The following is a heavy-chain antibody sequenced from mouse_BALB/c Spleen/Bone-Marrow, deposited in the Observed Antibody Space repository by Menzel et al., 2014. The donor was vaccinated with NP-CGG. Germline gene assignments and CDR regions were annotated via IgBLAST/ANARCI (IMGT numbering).Heavy chain of an antibody. Sequence: QVQLKESGPGLVAPSQSLSITCTVSGVSLISFDVHWIRQPPGKGLEWLGVIWAGGTTNYNSALMSRLNINKDNSKSQVFLKMNSLQPDDTAMYYCARDGYGSGYAWFAYWGQGTLVTVSA. CDR2: IWAGGTT. D-gene: IGHD1-1*01. CDR1: GVSLISFD. J-gene: IGHJ3*01. V-gene: IGHV2-9*02. CDR3: ARDGYGSGYAWFAY.